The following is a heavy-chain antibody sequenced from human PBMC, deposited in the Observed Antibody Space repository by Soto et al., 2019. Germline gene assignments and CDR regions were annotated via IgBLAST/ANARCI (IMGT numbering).Heavy chain of an antibody. V-gene: IGHV1-18*01. CDR3: ARDTRTYFDY. CDR2: ISGYTGYA. J-gene: IGHJ4*02. CDR1: GYSFASFG. D-gene: IGHD2-2*01. Sequence: QVQLVQSGGEVKRPGASVKVSCKTSGYSFASFGITWVRQAPGQGLEWMGWISGYTGYANYPERFEDRVTLSTDPSTTTAFMELRSLRSDDTAVYYCARDTRTYFDYWGQGTLVTVSS.